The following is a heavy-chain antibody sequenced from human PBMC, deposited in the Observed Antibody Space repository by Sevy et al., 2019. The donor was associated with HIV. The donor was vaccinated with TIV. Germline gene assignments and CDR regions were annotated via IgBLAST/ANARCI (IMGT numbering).Heavy chain of an antibody. CDR3: AKASYGTTYYFDY. D-gene: IGHD4-17*01. CDR2: ISGSGAST. Sequence: GGSLRLSCAASGFTFTSYAMTWVRQAPGKGLEWVSGISGSGASTYYADSVNGRFTISRDNSKNTLYMQMNSLRAEDTAVYYCAKASYGTTYYFDYWGQGTLVTVSS. CDR1: GFTFTSYA. V-gene: IGHV3-23*01. J-gene: IGHJ4*02.